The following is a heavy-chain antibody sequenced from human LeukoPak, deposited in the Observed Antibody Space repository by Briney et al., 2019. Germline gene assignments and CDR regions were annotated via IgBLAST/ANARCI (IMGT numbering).Heavy chain of an antibody. V-gene: IGHV1-2*02. CDR3: ARVGCTGGSCYGWFDP. D-gene: IGHD2-15*01. J-gene: IGHJ5*02. CDR2: INPNSGGT. Sequence: ASVKVSCKASGYIFTDYYMHWVRQAPGQGLEWMGWINPNSGGTNSAQKFQGRVTMTRDTSISTAYMELSRLRSDDTAVYYCARVGCTGGSCYGWFDPWGQGTPVTVSS. CDR1: GYIFTDYY.